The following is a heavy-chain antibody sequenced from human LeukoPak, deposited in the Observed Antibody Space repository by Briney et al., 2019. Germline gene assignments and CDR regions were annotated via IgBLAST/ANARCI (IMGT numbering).Heavy chain of an antibody. CDR3: AKDRSGSTH. Sequence: GGSLRLSCAASGFTFSNAWMSWVRQAPGKGLEWVSTSDSGGSTYYADSVKGRFTISRDNSKNTLYLQMNSLRAEDTAVYYCAKDRSGSTHWGQGSLVTVSS. D-gene: IGHD1-26*01. J-gene: IGHJ4*02. V-gene: IGHV3-23*01. CDR2: SDSGGST. CDR1: GFTFSNAW.